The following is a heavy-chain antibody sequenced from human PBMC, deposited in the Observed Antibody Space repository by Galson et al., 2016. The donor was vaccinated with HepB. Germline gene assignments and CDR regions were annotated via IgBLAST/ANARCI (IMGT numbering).Heavy chain of an antibody. J-gene: IGHJ6*02. CDR1: GYTFTSYA. CDR2: MNPNSGNT. V-gene: IGHV1-8*01. CDR3: ARIDSSGCGLTRNFAMDV. Sequence: SVKVSCKASGYTFTSYAINWVRQATGQGLEWMGWMNPNSGNTGYAQKFQGRVTMTRNTYISTASMELSSLRSEDTAVYYCARIDSSGCGLTRNFAMDVWGQGTTVTVSS. D-gene: IGHD6-19*01.